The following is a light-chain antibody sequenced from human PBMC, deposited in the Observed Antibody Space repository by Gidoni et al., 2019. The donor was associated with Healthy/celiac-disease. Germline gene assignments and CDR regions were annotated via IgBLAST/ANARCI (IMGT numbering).Light chain of an antibody. Sequence: QSALTQPASVSGSPGQSIPIACTGTSSDVGSYNLVPWYQQHPGKAPKLMIYEDSKRPSGVSNRFSGSKSGNTASLTISGLQAEDEADYYCCSYAGSSTWVFGGGTKLTVL. J-gene: IGLJ2*01. CDR1: SSDVGSYNL. CDR2: EDS. CDR3: CSYAGSSTWV. V-gene: IGLV2-23*01.